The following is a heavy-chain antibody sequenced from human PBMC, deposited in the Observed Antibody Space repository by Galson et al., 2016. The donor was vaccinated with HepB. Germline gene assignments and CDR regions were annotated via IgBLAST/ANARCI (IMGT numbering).Heavy chain of an antibody. J-gene: IGHJ4*02. V-gene: IGHV5-51*01. CDR1: GYTFATYW. CDR3: ARLSGNYYARVAYYYDDY. Sequence: QSGAEVKKPGESLKISCRGSGYTFATYWIVWVRRMPGKGLEWMGIIYPGDSDTRYNPSFQGQVTISADKSITTAYLQWSSLKASDTAMYYCARLSGNYYARVAYYYDDYWGQGTLVTVSS. D-gene: IGHD3-22*01. CDR2: IYPGDSDT.